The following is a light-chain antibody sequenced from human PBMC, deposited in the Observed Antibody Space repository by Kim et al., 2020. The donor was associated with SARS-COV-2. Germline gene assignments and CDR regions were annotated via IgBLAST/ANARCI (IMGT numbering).Light chain of an antibody. Sequence: VALGKAVTITCKGDSLRPDYATWYQQKTGQAPKVVIYGKDTRPSGVPDRFSGSSSGNTAYLTITGTQAGDEADYYCNSRDSNDYVVFGGGTQLTVL. CDR3: NSRDSNDYVV. J-gene: IGLJ2*01. CDR1: SLRPDY. V-gene: IGLV3-19*01. CDR2: GKD.